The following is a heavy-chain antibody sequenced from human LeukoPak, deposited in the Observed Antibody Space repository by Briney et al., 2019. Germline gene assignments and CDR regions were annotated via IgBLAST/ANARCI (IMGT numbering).Heavy chain of an antibody. V-gene: IGHV3-53*01. D-gene: IGHD2-2*01. Sequence: GGSLRLSCAASGFTVSGNYMSWVRQAPGKGLEWVSVIYSGGSTYYADSVKGRFTISRDNSKNTLYLQMNSLRAEDTAVYYCASWYAPMAYDYWGQGTLVTVSS. CDR2: IYSGGST. J-gene: IGHJ4*02. CDR1: GFTVSGNY. CDR3: ASWYAPMAYDY.